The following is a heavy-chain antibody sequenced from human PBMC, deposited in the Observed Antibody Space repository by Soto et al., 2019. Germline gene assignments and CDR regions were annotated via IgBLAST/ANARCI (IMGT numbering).Heavy chain of an antibody. CDR2: INPILSMS. Sequence: QVQLVQSGAEVKKPGSSVKVSCKASGDTFSCYTINWVRQAPGLGLEWMGRINPILSMSNYAQKFQGRVTITADKPKSTAYIELSRLGSDHTARQCCAANYVSGYRAFDYGGRGALVTVPS. V-gene: IGHV1-69*02. CDR3: AANYVSGYRAFDY. J-gene: IGHJ4*02. CDR1: GDTFSCYT. D-gene: IGHD5-12*01.